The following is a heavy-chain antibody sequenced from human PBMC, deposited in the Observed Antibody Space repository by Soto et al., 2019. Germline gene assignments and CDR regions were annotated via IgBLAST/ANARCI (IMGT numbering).Heavy chain of an antibody. J-gene: IGHJ3*02. CDR2: IKQDGSEK. CDR1: GFTFSSYW. D-gene: IGHD2-15*01. V-gene: IGHV3-7*01. CDR3: ARECSGGSCYDAFDI. Sequence: GGSLRLSCAASGFTFSSYWMSWVRQAPGKGLEWVANIKQDGSEKYYVDSVKGRFTISRDNAKNSLYLQMNSLRAEDTAVYYCARECSGGSCYDAFDIWGQGTMVTVSS.